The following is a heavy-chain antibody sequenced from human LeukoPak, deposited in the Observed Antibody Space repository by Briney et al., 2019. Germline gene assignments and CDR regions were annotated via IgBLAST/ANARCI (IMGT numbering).Heavy chain of an antibody. CDR1: GYTFTGYY. J-gene: IGHJ6*03. CDR3: ASLYIRRWEPQYYYYYYMDV. CDR2: IIPIFGTA. D-gene: IGHD1-26*01. V-gene: IGHV1-69*05. Sequence: ASVKVSCKASGYTFTGYYMHWVRQAPGQGLEWMGGIIPIFGTANYAQKFQGRVTITTDESTSTAYMELSSLRSEDTAVYYCASLYIRRWEPQYYYYYYMDVWGKGTTVTVSS.